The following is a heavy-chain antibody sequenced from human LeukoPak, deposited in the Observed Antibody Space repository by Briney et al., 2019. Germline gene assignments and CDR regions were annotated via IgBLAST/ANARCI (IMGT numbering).Heavy chain of an antibody. D-gene: IGHD3-16*01. CDR1: QFTFSSHA. V-gene: IGHV3-30*01. CDR3: AGGGTYYYQYYYMDV. Sequence: GGSLRLSCAASQFTFSSHAMNWVRQAPGKGLDWVAVMSFDGSHIYYADSVKGRFTISRDNSKNTLFLQMNSLNADDTAVYYCAGGGTYYYQYYYMDVWGKGTTVTVSS. J-gene: IGHJ6*03. CDR2: MSFDGSHI.